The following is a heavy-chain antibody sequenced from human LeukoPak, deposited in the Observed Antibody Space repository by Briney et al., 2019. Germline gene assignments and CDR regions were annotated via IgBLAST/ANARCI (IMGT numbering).Heavy chain of an antibody. CDR3: ARLWSRLRPPDY. J-gene: IGHJ4*02. V-gene: IGHV4-39*01. D-gene: IGHD3-3*01. Sequence: SETLSLTCTVSGGSIRSNNYYWGWIRQPPGKGLEWIGSIYYSGSTYYNPSLKSRVTISVDTSKNQLSLKLSSVTAADTAVYYCARLWSRLRPPDYWGQGTLVTVSS. CDR1: GGSIRSNNYY. CDR2: IYYSGST.